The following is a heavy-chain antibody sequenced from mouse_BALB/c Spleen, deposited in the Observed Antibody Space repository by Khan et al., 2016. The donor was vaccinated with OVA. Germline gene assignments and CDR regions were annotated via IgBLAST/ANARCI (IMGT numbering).Heavy chain of an antibody. D-gene: IGHD2-12*01. CDR3: ARSTYRYAFVY. CDR2: IIYTGYT. J-gene: IGHJ3*01. V-gene: IGHV3-8*02. CDR1: GDSITSGY. Sequence: EVQLVESGPSLVKPSQTLSLTCSVTGDSITSGYWNWIRKFPGNKLEYMGYIIYTGYTYYNPSLQSRISITRHTSKNQYYRQLNSVTDEDTATYYCARSTYRYAFVYWGQGTLVTVSA.